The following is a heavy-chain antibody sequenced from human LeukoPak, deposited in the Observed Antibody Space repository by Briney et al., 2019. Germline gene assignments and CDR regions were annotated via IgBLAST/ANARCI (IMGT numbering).Heavy chain of an antibody. CDR3: ARDARGSSGWNYAFDI. CDR1: GYTFTSYD. CDR2: IIPIFGTA. D-gene: IGHD6-19*01. J-gene: IGHJ3*02. V-gene: IGHV1-69*13. Sequence: ASVKVSCKASGYTFTSYDINWVRQAPGQGLEWMGGIIPIFGTANYAQKFQGRVTITADESTSTAYMELSSLRSEDTAVYYCARDARGSSGWNYAFDIWGQGTMVTVSS.